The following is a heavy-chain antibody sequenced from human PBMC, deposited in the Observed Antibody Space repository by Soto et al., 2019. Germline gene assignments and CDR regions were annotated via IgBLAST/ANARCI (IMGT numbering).Heavy chain of an antibody. CDR1: GGSISSGGYS. D-gene: IGHD4-17*01. Sequence: QLQLQESGSGLVKPSQTLSLTCAVSGGSISSGGYSWSWIRQPPGKGLEWIGYIYHSGSTYYNPSLKSRVTISVDRSKNQFSLKLSSVTAADTTVYYCAREGSDYGGNLENWGQGTLVTVSS. V-gene: IGHV4-30-2*01. CDR2: IYHSGST. CDR3: AREGSDYGGNLEN. J-gene: IGHJ4*02.